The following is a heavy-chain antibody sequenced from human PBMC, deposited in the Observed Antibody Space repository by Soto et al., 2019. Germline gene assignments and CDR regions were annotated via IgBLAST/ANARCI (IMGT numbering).Heavy chain of an antibody. V-gene: IGHV3-9*01. CDR1: GFTFDDYA. D-gene: IGHD4-17*01. Sequence: EVQLVESGGGLVQPGRSLRLSCAASGFTFDDYAMHWVRQGPGKGLEWVSSISWNSGNLGYADSVKGRFTISRDNAKNSLELQMNSLRGEDTALYYCAKGASTTVFAFNDYWGQGTLVTVSS. CDR2: ISWNSGNL. CDR3: AKGASTTVFAFNDY. J-gene: IGHJ4*02.